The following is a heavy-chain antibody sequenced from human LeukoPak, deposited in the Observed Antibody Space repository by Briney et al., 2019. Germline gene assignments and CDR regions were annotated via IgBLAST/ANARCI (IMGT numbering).Heavy chain of an antibody. CDR3: AMEHYVPDY. J-gene: IGHJ4*02. CDR2: ISGDGKST. CDR1: GFTSSYYF. V-gene: IGHV3-74*01. Sequence: GGSLRLSCAACGFTSSYYFMHWIRQAPGKGLVWVSRISGDGKSTTYADSVMGRFTISRDNAKNTLYLQMNSLRAEDTAVYYCAMEHYVPDYWGQGTLVTVSS. D-gene: IGHD1/OR15-1a*01.